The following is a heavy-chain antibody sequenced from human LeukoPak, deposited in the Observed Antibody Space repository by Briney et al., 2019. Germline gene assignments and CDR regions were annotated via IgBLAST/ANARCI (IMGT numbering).Heavy chain of an antibody. CDR2: IYHSGST. CDR3: ARGNDYGNNPLGY. V-gene: IGHV4-30-4*08. D-gene: IGHD2/OR15-2a*01. Sequence: SETLSLTCTVSGGSISSGDYYWSWIRQPPGKGLEWIGYIYHSGSTYYNPSLKSRATISVDTSKNHFSLKLSSVTAADTAVYYCARGNDYGNNPLGYWGQGTLVTVSS. CDR1: GGSISSGDYY. J-gene: IGHJ4*02.